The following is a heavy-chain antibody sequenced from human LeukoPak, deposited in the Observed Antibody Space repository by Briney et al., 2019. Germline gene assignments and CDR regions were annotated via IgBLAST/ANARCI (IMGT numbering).Heavy chain of an antibody. J-gene: IGHJ3*01. CDR1: GFTFSNYH. D-gene: IGHD5-12*01. V-gene: IGHV3-13*01. CDR2: IGRSDDT. Sequence: GGSLRLSCAASGFTFSNYHMHWVRQATGKGLEGVSAIGRSDDTYYSDSVKGRFTISRDDAKDSLYLQMNSLRAGETAVYYCVREANVYSGYFLDAFNFWGQGTLVTVSS. CDR3: VREANVYSGYFLDAFNF.